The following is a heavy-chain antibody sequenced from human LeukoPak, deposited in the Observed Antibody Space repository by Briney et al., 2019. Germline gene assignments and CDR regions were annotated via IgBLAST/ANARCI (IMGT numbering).Heavy chain of an antibody. V-gene: IGHV4-61*08. CDR1: GGSISSGGYY. CDR3: ARGGGGKYNYDMDV. Sequence: SETLSLTCTVSGGSISSGGYYWSWIRQPPGKGLEWIGYIYSSGSTNYNPSLKSRVTILIDTSKSQFSLKLSSVTAADTAVYYCARGGGGKYNYDMDVWGQGTTVTVSS. D-gene: IGHD3-16*01. J-gene: IGHJ6*02. CDR2: IYSSGST.